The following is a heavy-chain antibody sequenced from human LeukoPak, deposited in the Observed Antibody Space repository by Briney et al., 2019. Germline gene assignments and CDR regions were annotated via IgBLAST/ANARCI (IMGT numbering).Heavy chain of an antibody. CDR2: MKSKPEGGTT. V-gene: IGHV3-15*01. J-gene: IGHJ5*02. CDR3: TTGNP. CDR1: GFTFVSAS. Sequence: PGGSLRLSCLTSGFTFVSASMSWVRQAPGKGLEWVGLMKSKPEGGTTFYAAPVRGRFTISRDDSRNTLYLQMTSLTIGDTGVYYCTTGNPWGQGTLVTVSS.